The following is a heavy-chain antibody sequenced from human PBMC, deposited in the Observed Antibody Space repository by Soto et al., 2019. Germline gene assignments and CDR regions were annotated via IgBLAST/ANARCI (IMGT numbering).Heavy chain of an antibody. CDR1: GYTFTAYF. CDR2: ISPKSGGA. D-gene: IGHD6-6*01. Sequence: ASVKVSCKPSGYTFTAYFIHWVRQAPGQGLEWMGWISPKSGGANYAQRFQDWVTMTWDTSINSANMEMTRLRSDDTAVYYCARDGGEYSSSSDYYGMDVWGQGTTVTVSS. CDR3: ARDGGEYSSSSDYYGMDV. J-gene: IGHJ6*02. V-gene: IGHV1-2*04.